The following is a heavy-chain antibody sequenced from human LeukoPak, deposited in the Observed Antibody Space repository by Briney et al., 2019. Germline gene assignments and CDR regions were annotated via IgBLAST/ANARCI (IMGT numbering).Heavy chain of an antibody. J-gene: IGHJ5*02. Sequence: SETLSLTCTVSGGSISSYYWSWIRQPPGKGLEWIGYIYYSGSTNYNPSLKSRVTISVDTSKNQFSLKLSSVTAADTAVYCCARAVDTAMGAGDQPLFDPWGQGTLVTVSS. CDR3: ARAVDTAMGAGDQPLFDP. V-gene: IGHV4-59*01. D-gene: IGHD5-18*01. CDR1: GGSISSYY. CDR2: IYYSGST.